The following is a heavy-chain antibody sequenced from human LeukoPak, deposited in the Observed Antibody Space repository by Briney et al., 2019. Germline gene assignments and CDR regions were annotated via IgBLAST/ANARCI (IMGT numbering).Heavy chain of an antibody. J-gene: IGHJ4*02. D-gene: IGHD7-27*01. CDR1: GFTFDDYA. CDR2: ISWNSGSI. Sequence: GGSLRLSCAASGFTFDDYAMHWVRQAPGKGLEWVSGISWNSGSIGYADSVKGRFTISRDNAKNSLYLQMNSLRAEDTALYYCAKVPQSLWAGDPIRYWGQGTLVTVSS. V-gene: IGHV3-9*01. CDR3: AKVPQSLWAGDPIRY.